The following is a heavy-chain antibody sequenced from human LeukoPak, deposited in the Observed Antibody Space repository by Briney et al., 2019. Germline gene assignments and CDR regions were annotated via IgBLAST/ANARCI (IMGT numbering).Heavy chain of an antibody. V-gene: IGHV1-69*13. CDR3: ARGGELSLNAFDI. Sequence: GASVKVSCKASGGTFSSYAISWVRQAPGQGLEWMGGIIPIFGTANYAQKFQGRVTITADESTSTAYMELSSLRSEDTAAYYCARGGELSLNAFDIWGQGTMVTVSS. D-gene: IGHD3-16*02. J-gene: IGHJ3*02. CDR2: IIPIFGTA. CDR1: GGTFSSYA.